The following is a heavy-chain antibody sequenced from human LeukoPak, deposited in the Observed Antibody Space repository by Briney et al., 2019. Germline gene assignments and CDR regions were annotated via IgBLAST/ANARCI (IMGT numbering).Heavy chain of an antibody. Sequence: GGSLSLSCQARGFIFTNYAMTWVRQAPGKGLEGVSSVSRSGDGTYSADSVMGRFTYSRDQSKNTVYLQRSSLGAVHSATYYCAKNTRDCSRGGGYVSDYLYGMEVWGQGTTVTVSS. V-gene: IGHV3-23*01. D-gene: IGHD2-21*01. CDR1: GFIFTNYA. CDR2: VSRSGDGT. CDR3: AKNTRDCSRGGGYVSDYLYGMEV. J-gene: IGHJ6*02.